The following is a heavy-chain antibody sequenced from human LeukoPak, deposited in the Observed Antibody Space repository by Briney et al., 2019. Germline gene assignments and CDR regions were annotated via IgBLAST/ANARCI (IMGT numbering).Heavy chain of an antibody. Sequence: GGSLRLSCAASGFTFSSYSMNWVRQAPGKGLEWVSSISSSSSYIYYADSVRGRFTISRDNAKNSLYLQMNRLRAEDTAVYYCARDRGYGDYDHWFDPWGQGTLVTVSS. J-gene: IGHJ5*02. CDR2: ISSSSSYI. CDR1: GFTFSSYS. V-gene: IGHV3-21*01. D-gene: IGHD4-17*01. CDR3: ARDRGYGDYDHWFDP.